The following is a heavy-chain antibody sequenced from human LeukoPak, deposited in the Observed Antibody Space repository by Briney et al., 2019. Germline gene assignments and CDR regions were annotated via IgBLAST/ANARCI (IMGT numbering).Heavy chain of an antibody. Sequence: GGPLRLSCAAAGFTFNKYSLQWVRQAPGEEVEWGAVISYDGNNKYYTDSLKGRFTIYRDNSKNTLYLLMNRLRAEDTAVYNCARGRYYDILTGYYYGMDVWGQGTTVTVSS. D-gene: IGHD3-9*01. CDR3: ARGRYYDILTGYYYGMDV. CDR1: GFTFNKYS. J-gene: IGHJ6*02. CDR2: ISYDGNNK. V-gene: IGHV3-30-3*01.